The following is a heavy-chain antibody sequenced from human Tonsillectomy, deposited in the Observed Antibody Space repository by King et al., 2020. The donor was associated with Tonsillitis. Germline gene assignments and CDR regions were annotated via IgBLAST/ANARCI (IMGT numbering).Heavy chain of an antibody. Sequence: VQLVESGGGLVKPGGSLRLSCAASGLTLSNVWMNWVRQAPGKGLEWIGRITTKSEGAATDYAAPVKGRFAISRDDSQNMVYLQMNSLKIEDTALYYCADLTNPQYSDLRGRGTLVTVSS. V-gene: IGHV3-15*01. CDR3: ADLTNPQYSDL. CDR2: ITTKSEGAAT. D-gene: IGHD2/OR15-2a*01. J-gene: IGHJ2*01. CDR1: GLTLSNVW.